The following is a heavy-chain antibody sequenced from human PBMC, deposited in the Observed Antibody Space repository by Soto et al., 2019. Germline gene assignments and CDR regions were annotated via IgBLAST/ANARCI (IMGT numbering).Heavy chain of an antibody. V-gene: IGHV3-21*01. Sequence: EGRLLEPGAGLSSPGGSWQLSGEVSGSTFTNYGINWVRQAPGKGLEWVSSVSKSDYTYYSESVKGRFTISRDNARNSVSLQMDNLRAEDTAVYYCTREDSIIIPAGADFWGQGTLVTVSS. CDR3: TREDSIIIPAGADF. CDR2: VSKSDYT. J-gene: IGHJ4*02. D-gene: IGHD1-20*01. CDR1: GSTFTNYG.